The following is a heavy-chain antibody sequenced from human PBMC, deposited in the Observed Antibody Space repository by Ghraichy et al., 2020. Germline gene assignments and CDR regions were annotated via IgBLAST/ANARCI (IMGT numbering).Heavy chain of an antibody. J-gene: IGHJ4*02. CDR3: ARETDTTGWYSADY. Sequence: GESLNNSCAAAGFTFSNSAMSWLRQAPGKGLEWVSAIRGNGVKTYYAASVKGRFTVSRDNSKNSVFLQMNSLRAEDTAVYYCARETDTTGWYSADYWGQGTLVTVSS. CDR1: GFTFSNSA. V-gene: IGHV3-23*01. D-gene: IGHD6-19*01. CDR2: IRGNGVKT.